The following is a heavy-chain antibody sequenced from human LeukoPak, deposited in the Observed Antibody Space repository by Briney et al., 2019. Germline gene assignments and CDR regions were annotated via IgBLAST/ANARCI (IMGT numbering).Heavy chain of an antibody. CDR1: GFTFSSYG. CDR3: ARNTSGFKLGDAFDI. CDR2: SSGSAYST. J-gene: IGHJ3*02. D-gene: IGHD3-22*01. Sequence: GGSLRLSCAASGFTFSSYGMTWVRQAPGKGLEWISASSGSAYSTSYADSGKGRFTISRDNSKNTFYLQMNSLRAEDTAIYYCARNTSGFKLGDAFDIWGQGTMVTVSS. V-gene: IGHV3-23*01.